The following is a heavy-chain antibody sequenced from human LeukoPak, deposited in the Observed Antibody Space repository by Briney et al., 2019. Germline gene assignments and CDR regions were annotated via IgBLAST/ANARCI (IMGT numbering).Heavy chain of an antibody. Sequence: GSLRLSRATSGFLFSSYALSRGRTAPGKGVGGGGSFFHSGSTYYNPSLKSRVTISVDTSKNQFSLKLSSVTAADTAVYYCARERAYSSSLATYYFDYWGQGTLVTVSS. D-gene: IGHD6-13*01. V-gene: IGHV4-38-2*01. J-gene: IGHJ4*02. CDR1: GFLFSSYA. CDR2: FFHSGST. CDR3: ARERAYSSSLATYYFDY.